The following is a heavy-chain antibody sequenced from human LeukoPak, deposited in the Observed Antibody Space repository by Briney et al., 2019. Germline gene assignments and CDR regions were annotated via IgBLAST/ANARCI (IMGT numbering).Heavy chain of an antibody. CDR2: IYPGDSDT. J-gene: IGHJ4*02. Sequence: GESLKISCKGSGYSFTSYWIGWVRQMPGKGLEWMGIIYPGDSDTRYSPSFQGQATISADKSISNAYLQWSSLKASDTPMYYLPRSGVGSSIFGVVIDASYFDYWGQGTLVTVSS. D-gene: IGHD3-3*01. CDR3: PRSGVGSSIFGVVIDASYFDY. V-gene: IGHV5-51*01. CDR1: GYSFTSYW.